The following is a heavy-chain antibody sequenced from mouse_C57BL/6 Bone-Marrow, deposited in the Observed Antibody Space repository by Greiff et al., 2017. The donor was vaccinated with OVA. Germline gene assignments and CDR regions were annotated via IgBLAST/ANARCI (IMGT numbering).Heavy chain of an antibody. V-gene: IGHV5-12*01. J-gene: IGHJ3*01. CDR2: ISNGGGST. D-gene: IGHD2-5*01. CDR3: ARQGYSNYGWFAY. CDR1: GFTFSDYY. Sequence: EVQLKESGGGLVQPGGSLKLSCAASGFTFSDYYMYWVRQTPEKRLEWVAYISNGGGSTYYPDTVKGRFTISRDNAKNTLYLQMSRLKSEDTAMYYCARQGYSNYGWFAYWGQGTLVTVSA.